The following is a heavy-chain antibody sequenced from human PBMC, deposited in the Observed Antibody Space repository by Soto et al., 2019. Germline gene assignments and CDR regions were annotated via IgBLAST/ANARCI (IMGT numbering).Heavy chain of an antibody. CDR3: ARSDYDFWSGPYFDI. CDR2: IKQDGSEK. Sequence: PGGSLRLSCAASGFTFSSYWMSWVRQAPGEGLEWVANIKQDGSEKYYVDSVKGRFTISRDNAKNSLYLQMNSLRAEDTAVYYCARSDYDFWSGPYFDIWGQGTMVTVSS. J-gene: IGHJ3*02. D-gene: IGHD3-3*01. V-gene: IGHV3-7*01. CDR1: GFTFSSYW.